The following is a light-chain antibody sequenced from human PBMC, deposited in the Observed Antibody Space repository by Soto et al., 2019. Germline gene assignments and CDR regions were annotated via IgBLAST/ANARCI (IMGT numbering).Light chain of an antibody. V-gene: IGKV1-8*01. J-gene: IGKJ4*01. CDR2: GAS. CDR3: QQVHDYPIT. Sequence: AIRMTQSPSSFSASTGDRVTITCRASQGISSYLAWYQKKPGKAPKILIYGASTLQSGVPPRFGGSGSGTSFTLTISSLQPEDFATYFCQQVHDYPITFGGGTKVDIK. CDR1: QGISSY.